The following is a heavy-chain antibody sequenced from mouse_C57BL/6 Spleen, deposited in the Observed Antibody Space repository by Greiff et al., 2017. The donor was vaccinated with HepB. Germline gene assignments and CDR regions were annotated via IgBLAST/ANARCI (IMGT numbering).Heavy chain of an antibody. Sequence: QVQLQQSGAELARPGASVKLSCKASGYTFTSYGISWVKQRTGQGLEWIGEIYPRSGNTYYNEKFKGKATLTADKSSSTAYMELRSLTSEDSAVYFCAIYGNERGLDAMDYWGQGTSVTVSS. D-gene: IGHD2-1*01. CDR3: AIYGNERGLDAMDY. CDR1: GYTFTSYG. CDR2: IYPRSGNT. V-gene: IGHV1-81*01. J-gene: IGHJ4*01.